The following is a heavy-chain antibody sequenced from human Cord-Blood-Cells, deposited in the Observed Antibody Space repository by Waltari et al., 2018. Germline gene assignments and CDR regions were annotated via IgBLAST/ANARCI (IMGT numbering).Heavy chain of an antibody. D-gene: IGHD5-12*01. CDR1: GFTVSSNY. V-gene: IGHV3-53*01. Sequence: EVQLVESGGGLLQPGGSLRLSCAASGFTVSSNYMSWVRKAPGKGLDGVSVIYSGGSTYYADSVKGRFTISRDNSKNTLYLQMTSLRAEDTAVYYCATGPRGYFDYWGQGTLVTVSS. CDR3: ATGPRGYFDY. J-gene: IGHJ4*02. CDR2: IYSGGST.